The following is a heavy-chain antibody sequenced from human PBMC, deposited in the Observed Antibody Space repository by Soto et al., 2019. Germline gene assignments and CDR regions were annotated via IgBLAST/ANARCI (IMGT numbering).Heavy chain of an antibody. Sequence: EVQLVESGGGLVQPGGSLRLSCAASGFTFSTYSMNWVRQAPGKGLEWVSYISTGSTTIYYADSVKGRFTISRDNAKNSLYLQMNSLRAEDTAVYYCARGYCRGGSCYSGDAFDFWGQGTMVTVSS. CDR1: GFTFSTYS. CDR3: ARGYCRGGSCYSGDAFDF. D-gene: IGHD2-15*01. V-gene: IGHV3-48*01. J-gene: IGHJ3*01. CDR2: ISTGSTTI.